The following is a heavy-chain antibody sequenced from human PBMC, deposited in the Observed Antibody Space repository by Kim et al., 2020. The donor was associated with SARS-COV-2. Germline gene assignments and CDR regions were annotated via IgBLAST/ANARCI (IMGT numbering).Heavy chain of an antibody. Sequence: SVKVSCKASGGTFSIYVINWLRQAPGQGLEWMGGIIPIFGTANYAQKFQDRITITADESTSTAYMELSSLRSDDTAVYYCARRETKWDTFDIWAKGQWSPSLQ. J-gene: IGHJ3*02. D-gene: IGHD1-7*01. V-gene: IGHV1-69*13. CDR1: GGTFSIYV. CDR2: IIPIFGTA. CDR3: ARRETKWDTFDI.